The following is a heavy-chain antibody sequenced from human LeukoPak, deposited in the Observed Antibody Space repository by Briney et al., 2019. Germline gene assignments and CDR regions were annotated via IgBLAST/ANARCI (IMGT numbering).Heavy chain of an antibody. CDR1: GGSFSGYY. J-gene: IGHJ4*02. V-gene: IGHV4-34*01. D-gene: IGHD4-23*01. Sequence: PSETLSLTCAVYGGSFSGYYWSWIRQPPGKGLEWIGEINHSGSTNYNPSLKSRVTISVDTSKNQFSLKLSSVTAADTALYYCARLSVGTHDYWGQGTLVTVSS. CDR2: INHSGST. CDR3: ARLSVGTHDY.